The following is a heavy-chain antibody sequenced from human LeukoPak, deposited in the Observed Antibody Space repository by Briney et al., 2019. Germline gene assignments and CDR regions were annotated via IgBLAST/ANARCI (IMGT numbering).Heavy chain of an antibody. V-gene: IGHV1-18*04. CDR2: ISAYNGNT. CDR3: ARSEQWLAFNWFDP. J-gene: IGHJ5*02. D-gene: IGHD6-19*01. Sequence: ASVKVSCKASGYTFTGYYMHWVRQAPGQGLEWMGWISAYNGNTNYAQKLQGRVTMTTDTSTSTAYMELRSLRSDDTAVYYCARSEQWLAFNWFDPWGQGTLVTVSS. CDR1: GYTFTGYY.